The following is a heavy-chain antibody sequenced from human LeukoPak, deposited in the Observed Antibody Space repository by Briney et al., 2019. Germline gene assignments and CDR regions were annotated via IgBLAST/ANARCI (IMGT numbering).Heavy chain of an antibody. Sequence: PGGSLRLSCAASGLTFSSYSMNWVRQAPGKGLEWVSSISSSSSYIYYADSVKGRFTISRDNAKNSLYLQMNSLRAEDTAVYYCARDAYCGGDCYSPDAFDIWGQGTMVTVSS. CDR3: ARDAYCGGDCYSPDAFDI. CDR1: GLTFSSYS. V-gene: IGHV3-21*01. D-gene: IGHD2-21*02. CDR2: ISSSSSYI. J-gene: IGHJ3*02.